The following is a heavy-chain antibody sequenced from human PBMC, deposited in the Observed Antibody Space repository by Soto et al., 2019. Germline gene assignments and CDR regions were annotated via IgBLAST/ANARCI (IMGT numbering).Heavy chain of an antibody. Sequence: PGGSLRLSCAASGFAFSSYAMSWVRQAPGKGLEWVSAISGSGGSTYYADSVKGRFTISRDNAKNSLYLEMNSLRAEDTAVYYCARESEDLTSNFDYWGQGTLVTVSS. CDR1: GFAFSSYA. V-gene: IGHV3-23*01. CDR2: ISGSGGST. CDR3: ARESEDLTSNFDY. J-gene: IGHJ4*02.